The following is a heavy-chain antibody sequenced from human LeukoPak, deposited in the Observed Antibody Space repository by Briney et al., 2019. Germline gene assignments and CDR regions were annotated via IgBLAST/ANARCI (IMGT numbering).Heavy chain of an antibody. Sequence: GGSLRLSCAASGFTFSGSAMHWVRQASGKGLEWVGRIRSKANSYATAYAASVKGRFTISRDDSKNTAYLQMNSLKTEDTAVYYCTRHMSASDIWGQGTMVTVSS. V-gene: IGHV3-73*01. CDR3: TRHMSASDI. J-gene: IGHJ3*02. D-gene: IGHD3-16*01. CDR1: GFTFSGSA. CDR2: IRSKANSYAT.